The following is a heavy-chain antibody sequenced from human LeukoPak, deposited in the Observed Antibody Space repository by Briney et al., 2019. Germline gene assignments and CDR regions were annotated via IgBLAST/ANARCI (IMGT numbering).Heavy chain of an antibody. CDR2: ISAHNGNT. D-gene: IGHD2-2*01. J-gene: IGHJ3*02. Sequence: ASVKVSCKASGYTFTSYGISWVRQAPGQGLEWMGWISAHNGNTNYAQKLQGRVTMTTDTSTSTAYMELRSLRSDDTAVYYCAREIGVYCSSTSCYPDDAFDIWGQGTMVTVSS. CDR3: AREIGVYCSSTSCYPDDAFDI. CDR1: GYTFTSYG. V-gene: IGHV1-18*01.